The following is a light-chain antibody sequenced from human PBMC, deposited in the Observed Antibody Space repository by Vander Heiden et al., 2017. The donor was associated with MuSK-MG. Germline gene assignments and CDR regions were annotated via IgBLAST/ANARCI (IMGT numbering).Light chain of an antibody. CDR1: QSIRNY. V-gene: IGKV1-39*01. CDR2: DGT. Sequence: DIQMTQSPSSLSASIGGRVTITCRASQSIRNYVNWYQQRAGKAPNLLIHDGTSLQSGVPPRFAGSGSGTDFTLTISRLQPEDVATYYCQQSHSTPWTFGQGTRVEVK. J-gene: IGKJ1*01. CDR3: QQSHSTPWT.